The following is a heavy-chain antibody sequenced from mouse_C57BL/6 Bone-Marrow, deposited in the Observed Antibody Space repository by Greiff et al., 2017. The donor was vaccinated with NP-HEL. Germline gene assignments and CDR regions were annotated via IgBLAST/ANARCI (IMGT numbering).Heavy chain of an antibody. CDR1: GYTFTSYG. CDR3: ARRHLYCNYLDY. D-gene: IGHD6-1*01. J-gene: IGHJ2*01. CDR2: IYPRSGNT. Sequence: QVQLQQSGAELARPGASVRLSCKASGYTFTSYGISWVKQRTGQGLEWIGEIYPRSGNTYYNEKFKGKATLTADKSSSTAYMELRSLTSEDSAVYFCARRHLYCNYLDYWGQGTTLTVSS. V-gene: IGHV1-81*01.